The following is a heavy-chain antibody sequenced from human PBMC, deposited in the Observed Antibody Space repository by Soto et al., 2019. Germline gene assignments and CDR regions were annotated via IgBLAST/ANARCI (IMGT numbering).Heavy chain of an antibody. CDR1: GGSFSGYY. V-gene: IGHV4-34*01. D-gene: IGHD6-19*01. Sequence: PSETLSLTCAVYGGSFSGYYWSWILQPPWKGLEWIGEINHSGSTNYNPSLKSRVTISVDTSKNQFSLKLSSVTAADTAVYYCARAHSSGWDPSNDRHWFDPWGQGTLVTVSS. CDR2: INHSGST. J-gene: IGHJ5*02. CDR3: ARAHSSGWDPSNDRHWFDP.